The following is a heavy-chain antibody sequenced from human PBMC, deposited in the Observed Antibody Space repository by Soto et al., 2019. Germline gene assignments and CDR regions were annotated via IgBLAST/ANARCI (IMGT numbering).Heavy chain of an antibody. Sequence: QVQLVQSGAEVKKPGSSVKVSCKASGGTFSSYAISWVRQAPGQGLEWMGGIIPIFGTANYAQKFQGRVTITADESTSSAYMELSSLRSEDTAVYFCALRREVITNPLYYYYGMDVWGQGTTVTGSS. CDR1: GGTFSSYA. V-gene: IGHV1-69*01. CDR2: IIPIFGTA. D-gene: IGHD3-22*01. CDR3: ALRREVITNPLYYYYGMDV. J-gene: IGHJ6*02.